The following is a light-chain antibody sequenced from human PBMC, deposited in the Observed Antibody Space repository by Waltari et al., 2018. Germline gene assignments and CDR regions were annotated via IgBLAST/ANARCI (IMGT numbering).Light chain of an antibody. Sequence: SSELTQDPAVSVALGQTVRFTCQGDSLRTPYASWYQQKPGQAPVLVIYGKDKRPSGIPDRISGYSSGTTSSLTITGAQAEDEADYYCSSRNGRANQVVFAGGTKVTVL. CDR3: SSRNGRANQVV. J-gene: IGLJ3*02. CDR2: GKD. V-gene: IGLV3-19*01. CDR1: SLRTPY.